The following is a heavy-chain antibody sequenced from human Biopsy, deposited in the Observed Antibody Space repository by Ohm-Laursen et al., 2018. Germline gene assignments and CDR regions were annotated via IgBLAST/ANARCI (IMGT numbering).Heavy chain of an antibody. Sequence: SLRLSCAASGFNFSTYGMSWVRQVAGKGLEWVSGTSISGTFTHYADSVRGRFTMSRDNSKNTLYLQMNSLKAEDTAVYYCAKEQLVRDWSNDVCDMWGQGTVVTVSS. CDR1: GFNFSTYG. V-gene: IGHV3-23*05. CDR3: AKEQLVRDWSNDVCDM. D-gene: IGHD3-9*01. J-gene: IGHJ3*02. CDR2: TSISGTFT.